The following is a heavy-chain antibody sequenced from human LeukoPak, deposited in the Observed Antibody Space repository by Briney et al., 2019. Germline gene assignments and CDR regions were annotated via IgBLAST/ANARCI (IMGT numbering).Heavy chain of an antibody. CDR3: ARRGFDSSGYYPKSTPFDY. V-gene: IGHV4-34*01. Sequence: KPSETLSLICSVSGDSISMHYWSWIRQPPGKGLEWIGEINHSGSTNYNPSLKSRVTISVDTSKNQFSLKLSSVTAADTAVYYCARRGFDSSGYYPKSTPFDYWGQGTLVTVSS. CDR1: GDSISMHY. CDR2: INHSGST. D-gene: IGHD3-22*01. J-gene: IGHJ4*02.